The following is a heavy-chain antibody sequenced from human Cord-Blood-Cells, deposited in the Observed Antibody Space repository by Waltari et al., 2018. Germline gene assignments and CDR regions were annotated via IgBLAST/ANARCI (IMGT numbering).Heavy chain of an antibody. Sequence: QVQLQESGPGLVKPSETLSLTCAVSGYSISSGYYWGWIRQPPGKGLEWIGSIYNRGSTYYNPALKSRVTISVDTSKNQFSLKLSSVTAADTAVYYCARVKTGTDAFDIWGQGTMVTVSS. CDR1: GYSISSGYY. CDR3: ARVKTGTDAFDI. CDR2: IYNRGST. V-gene: IGHV4-38-2*01. J-gene: IGHJ3*02. D-gene: IGHD1-1*01.